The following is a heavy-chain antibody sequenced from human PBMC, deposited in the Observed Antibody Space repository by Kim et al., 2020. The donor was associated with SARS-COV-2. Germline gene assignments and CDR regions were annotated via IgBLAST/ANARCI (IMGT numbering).Heavy chain of an antibody. D-gene: IGHD3-10*01. V-gene: IGHV1-18*01. Sequence: AQKLQGRGTMTTDASTSTAYMELRSLRSDDTAVYYCARAGRFGELGWFDPWGQGTLVTVSS. CDR3: ARAGRFGELGWFDP. J-gene: IGHJ5*02.